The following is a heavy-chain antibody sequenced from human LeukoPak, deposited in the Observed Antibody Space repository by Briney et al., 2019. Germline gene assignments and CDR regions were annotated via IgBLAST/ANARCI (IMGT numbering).Heavy chain of an antibody. CDR2: ISSSGSTM. J-gene: IGHJ6*03. D-gene: IGHD5-18*01. Sequence: GGSLRLSCAASGFIFSDYYMSWIRQAPGKGLEWVSYISSSGSTMYYTDSVKGRFTISRDNAKDSLYLQMNSLRAEDTAVYYCARVGYSYGAYYYYYYYMDVWGKGTTVTVSS. V-gene: IGHV3-11*04. CDR1: GFIFSDYY. CDR3: ARVGYSYGAYYYYYYYMDV.